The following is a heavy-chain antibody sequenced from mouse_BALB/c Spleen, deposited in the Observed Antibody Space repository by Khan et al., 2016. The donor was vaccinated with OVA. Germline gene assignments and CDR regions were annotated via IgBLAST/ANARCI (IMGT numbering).Heavy chain of an antibody. V-gene: IGHV1-4*01. Sequence: VQLQQSGAELARPGASVKMSCKASGYTFTSNTMHWVKQRPGQGLEWIGYINPRSGYTIYNQKFKDKAKLNEDISSSTAYMQLSSLTSDDSAVYYCARRTTGYAMDDWGQGTSVTVSS. D-gene: IGHD2-14*01. CDR2: INPRSGYT. CDR3: ARRTTGYAMDD. CDR1: GYTFTSNT. J-gene: IGHJ4*01.